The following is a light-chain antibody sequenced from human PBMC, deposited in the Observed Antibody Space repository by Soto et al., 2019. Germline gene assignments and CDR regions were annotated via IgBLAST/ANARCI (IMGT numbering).Light chain of an antibody. V-gene: IGKV3-11*01. J-gene: IGKJ4*01. CDR3: QQRSGWLT. CDR1: QSVSSY. Sequence: EIVLAQSPAALSLSPGERATLSCRASQSVSSYLAWYQQKPGQAPRLLIYDASNRATGIPARFSGSGSGTDFTLTISNLEAEDFAVYYCQQRSGWLTFGGGTKVDIK. CDR2: DAS.